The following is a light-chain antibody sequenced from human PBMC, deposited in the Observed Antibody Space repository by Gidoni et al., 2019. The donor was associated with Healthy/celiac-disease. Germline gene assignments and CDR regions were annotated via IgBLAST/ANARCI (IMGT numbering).Light chain of an antibody. CDR1: QSISSY. J-gene: IGKJ1*01. CDR3: QQSYSTWT. CDR2: AAS. Sequence: DIQMTQSPSSLSASVGDRVTITCRASQSISSYLHWYQQKPGKAPKLLIYAASSLQSGVPSRCSGSGSGTDFTLTISRLQPEDVATYYCQQSYSTWTFGQGTKVEIK. V-gene: IGKV1-39*01.